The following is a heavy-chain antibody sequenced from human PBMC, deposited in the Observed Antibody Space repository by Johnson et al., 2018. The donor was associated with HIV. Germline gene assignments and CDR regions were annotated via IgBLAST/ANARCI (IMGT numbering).Heavy chain of an antibody. J-gene: IGHJ3*02. D-gene: IGHD5-18*01. Sequence: VQLVESGGGLVKPGGSLRLSCAASGFTFSNAWMSWVRQAPGKGLEWIGRIQSKTDGGATDYAAPVKGRFTISRDDSKNTLYLQMNSLKTEDTAVYYCARLPSGYSRDDLDIWGQGTMVTVSS. CDR3: ARLPSGYSRDDLDI. CDR2: IQSKTDGGAT. V-gene: IGHV3-15*01. CDR1: GFTFSNAW.